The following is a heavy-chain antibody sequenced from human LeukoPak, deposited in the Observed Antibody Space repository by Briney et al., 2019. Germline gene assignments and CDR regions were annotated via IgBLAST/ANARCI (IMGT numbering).Heavy chain of an antibody. CDR3: ARDKSRDGYMYYFDY. CDR2: IKQDGSEK. CDR1: GFTFSSYW. V-gene: IGHV3-7*01. D-gene: IGHD5-24*01. Sequence: GGSMRLSCAASGFTFSSYWMSWVRQAPGKGLEWVANIKQDGSEKYYVDSVKGRFTISRDNAKNSLYLQMNSLRAEDTAVYYCARDKSRDGYMYYFDYWGQGTLVTVSS. J-gene: IGHJ4*02.